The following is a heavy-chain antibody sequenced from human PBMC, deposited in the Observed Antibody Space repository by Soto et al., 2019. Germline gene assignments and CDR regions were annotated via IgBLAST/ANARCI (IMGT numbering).Heavy chain of an antibody. D-gene: IGHD3-10*01. V-gene: IGHV4-4*02. CDR3: ATHLGYGSGIFWNPMDV. J-gene: IGHJ6*02. CDR1: GGSISSSNW. CDR2: IYHSGST. Sequence: SETLSLTCAVSGGSISSSNWWSWVRQPPGKGLEWIGEIYHSGSTNYNPSLKSRVTISVDKSKNQFSLKLSSVTAADTAVYYGATHLGYGSGIFWNPMDVWGQGTSVTVSS.